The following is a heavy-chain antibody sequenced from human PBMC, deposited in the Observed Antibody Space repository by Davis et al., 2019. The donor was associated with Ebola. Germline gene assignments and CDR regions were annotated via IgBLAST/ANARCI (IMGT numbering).Heavy chain of an antibody. CDR3: ARVYYDILTGYTPFDY. J-gene: IGHJ4*02. D-gene: IGHD3-9*01. Sequence: SGNAYYNPSLKSRVTISVDTSKNQFSLKLSSVTAADTAVYYCARVYYDILTGYTPFDYWGQGTLVTVSS. V-gene: IGHV4-30-2*04. CDR2: SGNA.